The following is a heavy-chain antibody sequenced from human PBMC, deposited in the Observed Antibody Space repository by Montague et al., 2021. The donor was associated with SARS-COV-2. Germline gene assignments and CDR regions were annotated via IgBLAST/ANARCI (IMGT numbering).Heavy chain of an antibody. Sequence: SETLSLTCTVSGGSISSSSYYWGWIRQPPGKGLEWIGSIYYSGSTYYNPSLKSRVTISVDTSKNQFSLKLSSVTAADTAVYYWARQGTMVRGVIKPSGWFDPWGQGTLVTVSS. J-gene: IGHJ5*02. CDR3: ARQGTMVRGVIKPSGWFDP. CDR1: GGSISSSSYY. CDR2: IYYSGST. D-gene: IGHD3-10*01. V-gene: IGHV4-39*01.